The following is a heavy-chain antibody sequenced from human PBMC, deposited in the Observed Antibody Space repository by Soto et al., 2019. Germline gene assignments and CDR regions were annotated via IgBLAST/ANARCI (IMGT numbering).Heavy chain of an antibody. V-gene: IGHV1-24*01. CDR2: FDPEDGET. Sequence: ASVKVSCKVSGYTLTELSMHWVRQAPGKGLEWMGGFDPEDGETIYAQKFQGRVTMTEDTSTDTAYMELSSLRSEDTAVYYCAWPTTNKNAEFFEYCGRRTLVTVSS. D-gene: IGHD1-1*01. J-gene: IGHJ1*01. CDR3: AWPTTNKNAEFFEY. CDR1: GYTLTELS.